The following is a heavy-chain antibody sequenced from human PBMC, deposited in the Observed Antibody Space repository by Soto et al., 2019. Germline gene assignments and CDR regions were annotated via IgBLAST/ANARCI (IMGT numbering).Heavy chain of an antibody. CDR2: ISWNSGSI. CDR1: GFTFDDYA. D-gene: IGHD1-7*01. J-gene: IGHJ5*02. V-gene: IGHV3-9*01. Sequence: GGSLRLSCAASGFTFDDYAMHWVRQAPGKGLEWVSGISWNSGSIGYADSVKGRFTISRDNAKNSLYLQMNSLRAEDTALYYCAKDTHNWNYGWFDPWGQGTLVTVSS. CDR3: AKDTHNWNYGWFDP.